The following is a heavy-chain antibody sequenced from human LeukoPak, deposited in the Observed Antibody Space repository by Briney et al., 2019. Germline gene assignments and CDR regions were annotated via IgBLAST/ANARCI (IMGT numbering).Heavy chain of an antibody. J-gene: IGHJ5*02. CDR1: GFTFSSYS. CDR3: ARDREDYGGNSGYIFRGWFDP. D-gene: IGHD4-23*01. Sequence: GGSLRLSCAASGFTFSSYSMNWVRQAPGKGLEWVSSISSSSSYIYYADSVRGRFTISRDNAKNPLYQQMNRLRAEDTAVYYCARDREDYGGNSGYIFRGWFDPWGQGTLVTVSS. CDR2: ISSSSSYI. V-gene: IGHV3-21*01.